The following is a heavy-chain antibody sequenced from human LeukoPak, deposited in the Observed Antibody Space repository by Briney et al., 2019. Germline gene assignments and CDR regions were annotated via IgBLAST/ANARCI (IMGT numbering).Heavy chain of an antibody. CDR2: FDPEDGET. Sequence: ASVKVSCKVSGYTLTELSMHWVRQAPGKGLEWMGGFDPEDGETIYAQKFQGRVTMTEDTSTDTAYKELSSLRSEDTAVYFCATVSYRFNWFDPWGQGTLVTVPS. J-gene: IGHJ5*02. CDR3: ATVSYRFNWFDP. CDR1: GYTLTELS. V-gene: IGHV1-24*01. D-gene: IGHD1-26*01.